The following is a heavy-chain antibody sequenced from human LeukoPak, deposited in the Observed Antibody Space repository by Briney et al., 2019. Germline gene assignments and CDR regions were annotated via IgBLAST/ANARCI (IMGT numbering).Heavy chain of an antibody. CDR3: ARGSKKQQLGY. Sequence: PSETLSLTCTVSGGPISSYYWSWIRQPPGKGLEWIGYIYYSGSTNYNPSLKSRVTISVDTSKNQFSLKLSSVTAADTAVYYCARGSKKQQLGYWGQGTLVTVSS. CDR2: IYYSGST. V-gene: IGHV4-59*01. CDR1: GGPISSYY. D-gene: IGHD6-13*01. J-gene: IGHJ4*02.